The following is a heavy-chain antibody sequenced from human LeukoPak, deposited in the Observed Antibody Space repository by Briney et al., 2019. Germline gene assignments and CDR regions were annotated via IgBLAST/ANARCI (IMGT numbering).Heavy chain of an antibody. Sequence: ASVKVSCKASGYTFTSYGISWVRQAPGQGLEWRGWISAYNGNTNYAQKLQGRVTMTTDTSTSTAYMELRSLRSDDTAVYYCARLPLRYFDWLPPSLYYYYGMDVWGQGTTVTVSS. CDR3: ARLPLRYFDWLPPSLYYYYGMDV. D-gene: IGHD3-9*01. CDR1: GYTFTSYG. CDR2: ISAYNGNT. V-gene: IGHV1-18*01. J-gene: IGHJ6*02.